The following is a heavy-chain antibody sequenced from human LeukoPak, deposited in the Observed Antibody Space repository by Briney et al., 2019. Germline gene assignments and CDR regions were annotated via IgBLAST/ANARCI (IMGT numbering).Heavy chain of an antibody. J-gene: IGHJ4*02. Sequence: GGSLRLSCAASGFTFSSYAMSWVRQAPGKGLEWVSVISGSGGSTYYADSVKGRFTISRDNSKNTLHLQMNSLRAEDTAVYYCAKLGSLRYFFDYWGQGTLVTVSS. CDR2: ISGSGGST. D-gene: IGHD3-9*01. CDR1: GFTFSSYA. V-gene: IGHV3-23*01. CDR3: AKLGSLRYFFDY.